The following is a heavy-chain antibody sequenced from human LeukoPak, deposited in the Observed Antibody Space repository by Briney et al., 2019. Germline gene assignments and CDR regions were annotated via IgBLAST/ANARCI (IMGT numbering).Heavy chain of an antibody. Sequence: ASVKVSCKASGGTFSSYAISWVRQAPGQGLEWMGWINPNSGGTNYAQKFQGRVTMTRDTSISTAYMELSRLRSDDTAVYYCARYSSSWSDFDYWGQGTLVTVSS. CDR3: ARYSSSWSDFDY. D-gene: IGHD6-13*01. J-gene: IGHJ4*02. CDR1: GGTFSSYA. CDR2: INPNSGGT. V-gene: IGHV1-2*02.